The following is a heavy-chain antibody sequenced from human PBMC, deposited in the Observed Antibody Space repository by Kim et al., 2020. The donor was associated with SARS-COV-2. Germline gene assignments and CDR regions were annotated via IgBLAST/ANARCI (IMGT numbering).Heavy chain of an antibody. CDR2: IKQDGSDK. CDR1: GFTFNTYW. J-gene: IGHJ4*02. V-gene: IGHV3-7*03. Sequence: GGSLRLSCAASGFTFNTYWMTWVRQAPGKGLEWVANIKQDGSDKYYVGSVKGRFTISRDNAKNSLYLQMNSLRVEDTAVCYCASSLAVTGTRHFDFWGRGTLVTVSS. CDR3: ASSLAVTGTRHFDF. D-gene: IGHD6-19*01.